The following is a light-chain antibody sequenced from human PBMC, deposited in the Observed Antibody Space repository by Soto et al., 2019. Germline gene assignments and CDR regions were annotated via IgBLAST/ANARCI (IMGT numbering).Light chain of an antibody. Sequence: EIVMTQSPATLSVSPGERATLSCRASQSVSNNYLAWYQQKPGQAPRLLIYGASNRATGIPDRFSGSGSGTDFTLTISSLEPEDSAVYYCQQRNMWITFGQGTRLEIK. J-gene: IGKJ5*01. CDR2: GAS. CDR3: QQRNMWIT. CDR1: QSVSNNY. V-gene: IGKV3D-20*02.